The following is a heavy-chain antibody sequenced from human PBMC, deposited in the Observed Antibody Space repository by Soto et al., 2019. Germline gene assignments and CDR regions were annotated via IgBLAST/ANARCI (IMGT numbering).Heavy chain of an antibody. V-gene: IGHV4-39*01. CDR3: ARLGVHGDYALDY. D-gene: IGHD4-17*01. CDR2: IYYSGST. CDR1: GGSISSSSYY. J-gene: IGHJ4*02. Sequence: SETLSLTCTVSGGSISSSSYYWVWIRQPPGKGLEWIGSIYYSGSTYYNPSLKSRVTISVDTSKNQFSLKLSSVTAADTAVYYCARLGVHGDYALDYWGQGTLVTVSS.